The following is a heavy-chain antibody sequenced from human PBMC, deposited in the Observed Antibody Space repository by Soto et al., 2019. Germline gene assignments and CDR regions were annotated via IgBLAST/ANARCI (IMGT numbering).Heavy chain of an antibody. Sequence: VESRKISCKGSGYSFTSYWISWVRQMPGKGLEWMGIIYPGDSDTRYSPSFQGQVTISADKSISTAYLQWSSLKASDTAMYYCARGIITTGYSSSWSNWFDPWGQGTLVTVSS. V-gene: IGHV5-51*01. CDR3: ARGIITTGYSSSWSNWFDP. D-gene: IGHD6-13*01. CDR1: GYSFTSYW. CDR2: IYPGDSDT. J-gene: IGHJ5*02.